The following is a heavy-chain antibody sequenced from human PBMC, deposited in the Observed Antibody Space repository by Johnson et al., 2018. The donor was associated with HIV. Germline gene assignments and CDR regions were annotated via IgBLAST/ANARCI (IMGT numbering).Heavy chain of an antibody. D-gene: IGHD6-6*01. V-gene: IGHV3-15*01. J-gene: IGHJ3*02. CDR3: TRRDSSELGVAFVI. CDR2: IKSKTDGGTT. CDR1: EFTFSNAW. Sequence: VQLVESGGGLVRPGGSLRLSCAASEFTFSNAWMSWVRQAPGKGLEWVGRIKSKTDGGTTDYAAPVKGRFTISRDDSKNTLYLQMNSLRAEDTAWYFCTRRDSSELGVAFVIWGQGTMVTVSS.